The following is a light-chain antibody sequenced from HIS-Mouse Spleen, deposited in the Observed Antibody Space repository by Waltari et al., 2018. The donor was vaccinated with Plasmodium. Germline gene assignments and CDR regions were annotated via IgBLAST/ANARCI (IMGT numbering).Light chain of an antibody. CDR3: CSYAGSSTFVV. CDR2: EGS. V-gene: IGLV2-23*01. Sequence: QSALTQPASVSGSPGQSITISCTGTSSDVGSYNLVSWYQQHPGQAPKLMIYEGSKRPSGVSNRFSGSKSGNTASLTISGLQAEDEADYYGCSYAGSSTFVVFGGGTKLTVL. J-gene: IGLJ2*01. CDR1: SSDVGSYNL.